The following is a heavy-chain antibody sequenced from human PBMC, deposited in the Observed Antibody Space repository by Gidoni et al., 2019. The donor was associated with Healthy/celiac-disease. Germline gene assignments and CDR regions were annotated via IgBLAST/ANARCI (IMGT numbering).Heavy chain of an antibody. J-gene: IGHJ6*02. CDR3: AKPGYSSSWGYGMDV. CDR1: GFPFSSYA. Sequence: ELQLVESGGGLVQPGGSLRLSCAASGFPFSSYAMSWVRQAPGKGLEWDSAISGSGGSTYYADSVKGRFTISRDNSKNTLYLQMNSLRAEDTAVYYCAKPGYSSSWGYGMDVWGQGTTVTVSS. V-gene: IGHV3-23*04. CDR2: ISGSGGST. D-gene: IGHD6-13*01.